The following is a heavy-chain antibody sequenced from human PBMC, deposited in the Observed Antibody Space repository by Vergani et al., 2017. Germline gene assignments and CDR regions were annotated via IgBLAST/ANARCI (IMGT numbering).Heavy chain of an antibody. CDR2: IYSGGST. V-gene: IGHV3-53*04. D-gene: IGHD5-12*01. CDR1: GFTFSSCA. CDR3: ARDRVDIVATTTYYYYYYGMDV. Sequence: EVQLLESGGGLVQPGGSLRLSCAASGFTFSSCAMSWVRQAPGKGLEWVSVIYSGGSTYYADSVKGRFTISRHNSKNTLYLQMNSLRAEDTAVYYCARDRVDIVATTTYYYYYYGMDVWGQGTTVTVSS. J-gene: IGHJ6*02.